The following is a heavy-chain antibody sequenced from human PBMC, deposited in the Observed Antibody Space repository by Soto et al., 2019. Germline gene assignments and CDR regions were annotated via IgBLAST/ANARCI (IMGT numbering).Heavy chain of an antibody. V-gene: IGHV4-39*01. CDR2: VYYDGTT. D-gene: IGHD6-19*01. CDR3: ARVDIEVAGSQGDYYYCYYVDA. CDR1: GASISSSGYY. Sequence: QVQLQESGPGLVKPSETLSLTCTVSGASISSSGYYWGWIRQPPGKGLDWIGSVYYDGTTYYNPSLESRVVFFVARSKTQFSLRLSSVTAADTALYYCARVDIEVAGSQGDYYYCYYVDAWGKGTTVTVSS. J-gene: IGHJ6*03.